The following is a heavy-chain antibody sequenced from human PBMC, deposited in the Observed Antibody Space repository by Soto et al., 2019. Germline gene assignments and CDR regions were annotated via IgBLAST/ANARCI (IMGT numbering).Heavy chain of an antibody. D-gene: IGHD3-22*01. J-gene: IGHJ4*02. CDR3: ARVDYYDSSGYEF. V-gene: IGHV4-31*03. Sequence: QVQLQESGPGLVKSSQTLYLTCTVSGGSIRSGGYRWSWIRQHPGKGLEWIGFIYYSGTTKYNPSLKSRLSISMDKSNNQFSLELSSVTAADTAVYYCARVDYYDSSGYEFWGQGILVNVSS. CDR2: IYYSGTT. CDR1: GGSIRSGGYR.